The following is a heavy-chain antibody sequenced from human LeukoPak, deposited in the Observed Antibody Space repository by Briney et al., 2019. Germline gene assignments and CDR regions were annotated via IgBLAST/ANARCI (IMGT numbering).Heavy chain of an antibody. D-gene: IGHD3-10*01. CDR2: INWNSGSI. V-gene: IGHV3-9*01. J-gene: IGHJ6*03. Sequence: GRSLRLSCAASGFTFDDYAMHWVRQAPGKGLEWVSGINWNSGSIAYADSVKGRFTISRDNAKNSLYLQMNSLRAEDTAVYYCAREGFTMVRGVTTGYFYYYYMDVWGKGTTVTVSS. CDR1: GFTFDDYA. CDR3: AREGFTMVRGVTTGYFYYYYMDV.